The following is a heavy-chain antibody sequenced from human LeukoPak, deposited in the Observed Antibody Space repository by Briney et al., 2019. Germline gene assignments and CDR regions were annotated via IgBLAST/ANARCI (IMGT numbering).Heavy chain of an antibody. D-gene: IGHD1-26*01. V-gene: IGHV3-30*14. CDR1: GLTFSSYH. CDR3: ARAYPVTSGSYYAPFDY. CDR2: ISYDESNK. J-gene: IGHJ4*02. Sequence: PGGSLRLSCAASGLTFSSYHMYWVRQAPGKGLDFMAVISYDESNKYYADSVRGRFTISRDNSKNTLYLQMNSLRPEDTAVYYCARAYPVTSGSYYAPFDYWGPGTVVTVSS.